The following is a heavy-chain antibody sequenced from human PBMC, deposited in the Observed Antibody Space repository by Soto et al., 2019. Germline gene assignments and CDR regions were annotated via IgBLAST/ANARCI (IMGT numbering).Heavy chain of an antibody. D-gene: IGHD3-9*01. CDR3: ARVGRYFDWFPLDY. CDR2: IIPIFGTA. J-gene: IGHJ4*02. CDR1: GGTFSSYA. Sequence: QVQLVQSGAEVKKPGSSVKVSCKASGGTFSSYAISWVRQAPGQGLEWMGGIIPIFGTANYAKKFQGRVTITADESTITAYMELSSLRSEDTAVYSCARVGRYFDWFPLDYWGQGTLVTVSS. V-gene: IGHV1-69*12.